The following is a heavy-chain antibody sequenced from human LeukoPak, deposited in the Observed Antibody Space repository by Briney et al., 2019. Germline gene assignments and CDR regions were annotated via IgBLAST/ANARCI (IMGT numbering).Heavy chain of an antibody. CDR2: INHSGST. CDR3: ARTGDRDVLGYFDH. CDR1: GGSFSGYY. Sequence: PSETLSLTCAVYGGSFSGYYWSWIRQPPGKGLEWIGEINHSGSTNYNPSLKSRVTISVDTSKSQFSLNLSSVTAADTAVYYCARTGDRDVLGYFDHWGQGTLVTVSS. J-gene: IGHJ4*02. V-gene: IGHV4-34*01. D-gene: IGHD7-27*01.